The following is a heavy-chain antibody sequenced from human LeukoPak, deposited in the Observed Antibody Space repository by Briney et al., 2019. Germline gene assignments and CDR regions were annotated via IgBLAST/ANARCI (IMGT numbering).Heavy chain of an antibody. CDR2: INSDGSST. CDR3: ARVYCSGGRCYKYFDY. Sequence: PGGSLRLSCAASGFTFSSYWMHWVRQAPGKGLVWVSRINSDGSSTSYADSVKGRFTISRDNAKNTLYLQLNSLRAEDTAVYYCARVYCSGGRCYKYFDYWGQGPLVTVSS. CDR1: GFTFSSYW. J-gene: IGHJ4*02. D-gene: IGHD2-15*01. V-gene: IGHV3-74*01.